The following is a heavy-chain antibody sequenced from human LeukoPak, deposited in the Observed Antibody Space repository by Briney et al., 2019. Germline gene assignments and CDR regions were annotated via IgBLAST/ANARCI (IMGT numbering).Heavy chain of an antibody. CDR3: ATSGWYLLPGVY. J-gene: IGHJ4*02. CDR2: INHSGST. D-gene: IGHD6-19*01. V-gene: IGHV4-34*01. CDR1: GGSFSAYY. Sequence: SETLSLTCAVYGGSFSAYYWSWIRQPPGKGLEWIGEINHSGSTNYNPSLKSRVTISEDTSKNQFSLKLSTVTAADTAVYYCATSGWYLLPGVYWGQGTLVTVSS.